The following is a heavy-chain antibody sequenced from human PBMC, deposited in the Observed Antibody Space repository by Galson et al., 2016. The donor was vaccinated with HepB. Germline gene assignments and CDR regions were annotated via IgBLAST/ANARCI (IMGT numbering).Heavy chain of an antibody. V-gene: IGHV3-53*01. CDR3: ASMTGTTPGGY. CDR1: GFTVSNNY. Sequence: SLRLSCADSGFTVSNNYMSWVRQAPGKGLEWLSLIYSGGSTYYADSVKGRFTISRDNSKNTLYLQMNSLRAEDTAVYYCASMTGTTPGGYWGQGTLVTVSS. D-gene: IGHD1-20*01. J-gene: IGHJ4*02. CDR2: IYSGGST.